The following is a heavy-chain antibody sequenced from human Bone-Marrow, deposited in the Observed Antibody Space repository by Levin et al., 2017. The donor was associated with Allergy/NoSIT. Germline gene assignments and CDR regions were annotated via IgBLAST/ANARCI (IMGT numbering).Heavy chain of an antibody. CDR3: ARGKPTSGYHFDS. CDR1: ELTFSDYY. V-gene: IGHV3-11*01. CDR2: ISGSGGLI. D-gene: IGHD5-12*01. Sequence: GESLKISCAASELTFSDYYMSWIRQAPGKGLEWISYISGSGGLIYYSDSVKGRFTISRDNAKNSLYLQMNSLRAEDTAVYYCARGKPTSGYHFDSWDQGTLVTVSS. J-gene: IGHJ4*02.